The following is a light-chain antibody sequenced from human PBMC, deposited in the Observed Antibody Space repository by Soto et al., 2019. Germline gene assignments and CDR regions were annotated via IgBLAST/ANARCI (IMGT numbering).Light chain of an antibody. CDR2: GAS. Sequence: ELVLTQSPGTLSLSPGQRANLSCRASQSVSSSYLAWYQHKPGLSARLLIYGASTRATGIPARFSGSGSGTDFTLTISRLEPEDFAVYYCQQHETLITFGQGTRLEIK. CDR1: QSVSSSY. CDR3: QQHETLIT. V-gene: IGKV3-20*01. J-gene: IGKJ5*01.